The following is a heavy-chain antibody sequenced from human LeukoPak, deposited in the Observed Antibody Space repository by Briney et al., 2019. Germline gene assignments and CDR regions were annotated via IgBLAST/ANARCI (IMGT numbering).Heavy chain of an antibody. Sequence: GGSLRLSCAASGFTFSSYAMHWVRQAPGKGLGGVAVISYDGSNKYYADSVKGRFTISRDNSKNTLYLQMNSLRAEDTAVYYCASYYYGPFNWFDPWGQGTLVAVSS. D-gene: IGHD3-10*01. J-gene: IGHJ5*02. CDR1: GFTFSSYA. V-gene: IGHV3-30*04. CDR2: ISYDGSNK. CDR3: ASYYYGPFNWFDP.